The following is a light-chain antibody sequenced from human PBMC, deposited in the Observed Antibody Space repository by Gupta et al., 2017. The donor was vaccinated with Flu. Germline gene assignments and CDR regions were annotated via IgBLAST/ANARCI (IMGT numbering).Light chain of an antibody. CDR1: SSDVGSYYL. J-gene: IGLJ1*01. Sequence: QSALTQPASVSGSPGQSITTYCTGTSSDVGSYYLVSWYQQHPGKAPKLIIYEGIKRPSGVSNRFSGSMSGNTASLTISGLQVEDEADYHCCSYAGSTTFLYVFGTGTKVTVL. V-gene: IGLV2-23*03. CDR2: EGI. CDR3: CSYAGSTTFLYV.